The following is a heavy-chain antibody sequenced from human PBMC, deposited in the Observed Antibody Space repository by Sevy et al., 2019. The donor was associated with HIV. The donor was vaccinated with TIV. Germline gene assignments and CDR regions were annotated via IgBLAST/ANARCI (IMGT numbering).Heavy chain of an antibody. CDR3: ARTGSYADTYFYYYAMDV. Sequence: LSLTCAASEFTFSSYWMTWVRQGPGKGLEWVANINQDGSEENYADSVKGRFTIFRDNAKKSLFLQMNSLRAEDTAVYHCARTGSYADTYFYYYAMDVWGRRTTVTVSS. CDR2: INQDGSEE. J-gene: IGHJ6*02. D-gene: IGHD3-16*01. V-gene: IGHV3-7*01. CDR1: EFTFSSYW.